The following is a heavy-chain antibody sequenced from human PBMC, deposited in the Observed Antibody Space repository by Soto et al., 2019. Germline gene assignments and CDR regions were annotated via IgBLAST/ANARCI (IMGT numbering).Heavy chain of an antibody. Sequence: SETLSLTCTVSGGPISSGGYYWSWIRQHPGKGLEWIGYIYYSGSTYYNPSLKSRVTISVDTSKNQFSLKLSSVTAADTAVYYCARGITGTMDYYYYGMDVWGQGTTVTVSS. CDR3: ARGITGTMDYYYYGMDV. J-gene: IGHJ6*02. D-gene: IGHD1-7*01. CDR1: GGPISSGGYY. V-gene: IGHV4-31*03. CDR2: IYYSGST.